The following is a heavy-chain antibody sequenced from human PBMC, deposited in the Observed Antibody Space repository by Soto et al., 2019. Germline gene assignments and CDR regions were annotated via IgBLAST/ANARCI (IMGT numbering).Heavy chain of an antibody. Sequence: QITLKESGPTLVKPTQTLTLTCTFSGFSLSTSGVGVGWIRQPPGKALEWVALIYWDDAKEYSPSLKSRLTTPKDPPKNQGALTRANMDPVDTAPYYCAPKGGGDRILDYWGQGTLVTVSS. CDR1: GFSLSTSGVG. J-gene: IGHJ4*02. CDR2: IYWDDAK. CDR3: APKGGGDRILDY. D-gene: IGHD3-16*01. V-gene: IGHV2-5*02.